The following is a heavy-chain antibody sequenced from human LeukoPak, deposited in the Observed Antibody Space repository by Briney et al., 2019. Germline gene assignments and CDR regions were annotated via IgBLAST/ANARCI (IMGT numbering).Heavy chain of an antibody. Sequence: GGSLRLSCAASGFTFSSYSMNWVRQAPGKGLEWVSSISSSSSYIYYADSVKGRFTISRDNAKNSLYLQMNSLRAEDTAVYYCARSLGYCSSTSCYTVFDYWGQGTLVTVSS. J-gene: IGHJ4*02. D-gene: IGHD2-2*02. CDR2: ISSSSSYI. V-gene: IGHV3-21*01. CDR3: ARSLGYCSSTSCYTVFDY. CDR1: GFTFSSYS.